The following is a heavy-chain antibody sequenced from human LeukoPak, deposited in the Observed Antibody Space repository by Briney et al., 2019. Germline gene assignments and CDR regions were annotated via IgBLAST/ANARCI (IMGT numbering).Heavy chain of an antibody. CDR2: ISSSSSYI. J-gene: IGHJ6*02. D-gene: IGHD3-16*01. CDR3: AKDITSYYYYYYGMDV. CDR1: GFTFSSYS. Sequence: GGSLRLSCAASGFTFSSYSMNWVRQAPGKGLEWVSSISSSSSYIYYADSVKGRFTISRDNAKNTLYLQMNSLRAEDTAVYFCAKDITSYYYYYYGMDVWGQGTTVTVSS. V-gene: IGHV3-21*04.